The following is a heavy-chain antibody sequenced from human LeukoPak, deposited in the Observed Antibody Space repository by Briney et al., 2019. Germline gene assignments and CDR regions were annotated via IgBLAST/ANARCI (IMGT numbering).Heavy chain of an antibody. CDR2: ISAYNGNT. V-gene: IGHV1-18*01. CDR1: GYTFTSYG. J-gene: IGHJ6*03. Sequence: ASVKVSCKASGYTFTSYGISWVRQAPGQGLEWMGWISAYNGNTNYAQKLQGRVTMTTDTSTSTAHMELRSLRSDDTAVYYCARDGTGTTAYFFMDVWGKGTTVTVSS. D-gene: IGHD1-1*01. CDR3: ARDGTGTTAYFFMDV.